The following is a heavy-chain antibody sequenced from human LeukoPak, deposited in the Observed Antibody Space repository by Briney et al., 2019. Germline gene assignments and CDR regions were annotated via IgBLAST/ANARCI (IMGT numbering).Heavy chain of an antibody. CDR2: IHNSGTS. Sequence: SETLSLTCTVSDDSISDYYRGWIRQPPGKGLEWIGYIHNSGTSTYNLSLKSRVTVSADTSKNQFSLKLNSMTTADTAVYYCTRGAGWLIDYWGQGILVTVSS. CDR1: DDSISDYY. CDR3: TRGAGWLIDY. V-gene: IGHV4-59*01. D-gene: IGHD3-16*01. J-gene: IGHJ4*02.